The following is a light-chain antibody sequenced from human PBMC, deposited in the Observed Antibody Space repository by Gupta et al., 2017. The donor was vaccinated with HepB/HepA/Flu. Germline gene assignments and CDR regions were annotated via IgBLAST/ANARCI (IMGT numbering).Light chain of an antibody. CDR3: QQYNNLPRT. J-gene: IGKJ2*02. V-gene: IGKV3-15*01. Sequence: IVMTQPPATLSMSAGERVTLSCRASQSVEIMLAWFQQNPGQGPRLLLHETSTRVAGVPARFSGSGSETEFTLTISSLQSEDFAIYYCQQYNNLPRTFGQGTKLEIK. CDR2: ETS. CDR1: QSVEIM.